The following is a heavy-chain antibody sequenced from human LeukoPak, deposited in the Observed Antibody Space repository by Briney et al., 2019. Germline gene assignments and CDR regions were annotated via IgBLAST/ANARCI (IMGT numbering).Heavy chain of an antibody. V-gene: IGHV1-46*01. CDR2: INPSGGST. CDR1: GYTFTGYY. J-gene: IGHJ6*02. CDR3: ARDIGKADFWSGYHYYYYGMDV. D-gene: IGHD3-3*01. Sequence: GASVKVSCKASGYTFTGYYMHWVRQAPGQGLEWMGIINPSGGSTSYAQKFQGRVTMTRDTSTSTVYMELSSLRSEDTAVYYCARDIGKADFWSGYHYYYYGMDVWGQGTTVTVSS.